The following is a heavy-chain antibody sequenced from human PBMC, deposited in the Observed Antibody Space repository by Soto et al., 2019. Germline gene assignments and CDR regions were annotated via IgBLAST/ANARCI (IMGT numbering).Heavy chain of an antibody. CDR2: LNPKSGGT. CDR3: ARFSSRWYYFDY. V-gene: IGHV1-2*02. J-gene: IGHJ4*02. Sequence: QVHLVQSGAEVKKPGASVKVSCKASGYTFTGYYIYWVRQAPGQGLEWMGWLNPKSGGTKYAQKLKGRXTMTKDTSINTAYMELSRLTSDDTAVYYCARFSSRWYYFDYWGQGTLVTVSS. CDR1: GYTFTGYY. D-gene: IGHD6-13*01.